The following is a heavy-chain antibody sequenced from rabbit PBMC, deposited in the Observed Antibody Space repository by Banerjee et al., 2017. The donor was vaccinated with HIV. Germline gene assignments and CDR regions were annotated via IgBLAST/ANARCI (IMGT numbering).Heavy chain of an antibody. Sequence: QEQLEESGGDLVKPEGSLTLTCKASGFDLSDYYYMWWVRQAPGKRPEWIARICIDSSDKTDYASWAKGRFTISKTSSTTVTLQMTSLTAADTATYFCARDLVGVIGWNFNLWGPGTLVTVS. CDR2: ICIDSSDKT. J-gene: IGHJ4*01. V-gene: IGHV1S45*01. D-gene: IGHD1-1*01. CDR3: ARDLVGVIGWNFNL. CDR1: GFDLSDYYY.